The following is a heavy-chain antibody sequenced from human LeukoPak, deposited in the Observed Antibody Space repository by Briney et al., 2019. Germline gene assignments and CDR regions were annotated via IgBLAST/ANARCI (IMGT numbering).Heavy chain of an antibody. CDR3: AKWGDYDVLTGYYDSDY. J-gene: IGHJ4*02. V-gene: IGHV3-23*01. CDR2: VTGRDTST. CDR1: GFTFSNYA. Sequence: GGSLTLSCAASGFTFSNYAMSWVRQSPGKGLEWVSAVTGRDTSTYYTDSVKRRFTISRDNSKNTLYLQMNSLSAEDTAIYYGAKWGDYDVLTGYYDSDYWGQGTLVTVSS. D-gene: IGHD3-9*01.